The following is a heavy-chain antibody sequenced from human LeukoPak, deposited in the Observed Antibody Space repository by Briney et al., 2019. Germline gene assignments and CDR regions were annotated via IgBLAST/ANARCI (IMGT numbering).Heavy chain of an antibody. CDR2: INHSGST. D-gene: IGHD2-15*01. CDR3: ARGGGCSGGSCYPIDY. J-gene: IGHJ4*02. CDR1: GGSFSGYY. V-gene: IGHV4-34*01. Sequence: SETLSLTCAVYGGSFSGYYWSWIRQPPGKGLEWIGEINHSGSTNYNPSLKSRVTISVDTSKNQFSLKLSSVTAADTGVYYCARGGGCSGGSCYPIDYWGQGTLVTVSS.